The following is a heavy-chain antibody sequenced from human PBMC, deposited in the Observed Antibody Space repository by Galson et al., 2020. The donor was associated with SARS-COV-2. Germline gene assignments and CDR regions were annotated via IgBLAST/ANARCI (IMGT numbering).Heavy chain of an antibody. CDR3: TRERGYSYGYSDY. V-gene: IGHV3-21*06. CDR1: GFTFISNS. D-gene: IGHD5-18*01. J-gene: IGHJ4*02. CDR2: ISVTSPNI. Sequence: NSGGSLRPSCAASGFTFISNSMNWVRQAPGKGLEWVSSISVTSPNIYYADSVKGRFTISRDNAKNSLYLQMNSLGTEDTAVYYCTRERGYSYGYSDYWGQGTLVTVSS.